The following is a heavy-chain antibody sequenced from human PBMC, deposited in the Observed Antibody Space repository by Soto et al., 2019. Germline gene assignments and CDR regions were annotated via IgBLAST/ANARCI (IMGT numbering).Heavy chain of an antibody. V-gene: IGHV3-21*01. Sequence: PGGSLRLSCAASGFTFSSYSMNWVRQAPGKGLEWVSSISSSSSYIYYADSVKGRFTISRDNAKNSLYLQMNSLRAEDTAVYYCAREGYGYCSGGSCYPYYFDYWGKGTLVTVSS. CDR3: AREGYGYCSGGSCYPYYFDY. D-gene: IGHD2-15*01. J-gene: IGHJ4*02. CDR2: ISSSSSYI. CDR1: GFTFSSYS.